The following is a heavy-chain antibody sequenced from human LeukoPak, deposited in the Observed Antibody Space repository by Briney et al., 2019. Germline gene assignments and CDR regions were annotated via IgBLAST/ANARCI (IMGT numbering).Heavy chain of an antibody. CDR1: GFTFTIFG. D-gene: IGHD3-3*01. CDR2: IDARSGIT. J-gene: IGHJ3*02. Sequence: GGSLRLSCAASGFTFTIFGLNWVRQAPGKVPEWVSYIDARSGITYYADSVQGRFTISRDNAQESVFLQMNSLRADDTAVYYCARTYDFGRGPPGDAFDNWGPGTLVTVSS. V-gene: IGHV3-48*01. CDR3: ARTYDFGRGPPGDAFDN.